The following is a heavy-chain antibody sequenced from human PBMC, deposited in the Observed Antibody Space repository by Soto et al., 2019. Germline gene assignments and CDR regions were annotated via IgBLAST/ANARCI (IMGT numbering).Heavy chain of an antibody. V-gene: IGHV1-58*01. D-gene: IGHD3-22*01. Sequence: SVKVSLKASGFTFISSAVQWVRQARGQRLEWIGWIVFGSGYTDYAQKFQDRVTITRDMSTSTAYMELSSLSSEDTAVYYCAADPYYYDSSNYYSFDYWGQGTLVTVSS. CDR3: AADPYYYDSSNYYSFDY. CDR1: GFTFISSA. CDR2: IVFGSGYT. J-gene: IGHJ4*02.